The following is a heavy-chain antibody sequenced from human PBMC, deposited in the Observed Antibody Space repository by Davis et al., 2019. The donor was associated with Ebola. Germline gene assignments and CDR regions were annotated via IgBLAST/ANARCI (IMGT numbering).Heavy chain of an antibody. J-gene: IGHJ6*02. CDR1: GFTFSSYA. V-gene: IGHV3-64*04. CDR2: ISSNGGST. Sequence: GESLKISCSASGFTFSSYAMHWVRQAPGKGLEYVSAISSNGGSTYYADSVKGRFTISRDNSKNTLYLQMNSLRAEDTAVYYCAKWLIQLWARYGMDVWGQGTTVTVSS. D-gene: IGHD5-18*01. CDR3: AKWLIQLWARYGMDV.